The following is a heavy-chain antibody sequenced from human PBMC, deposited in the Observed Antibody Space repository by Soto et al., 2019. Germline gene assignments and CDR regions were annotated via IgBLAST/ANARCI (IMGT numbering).Heavy chain of an antibody. CDR2: MNPGSGKT. J-gene: IGHJ5*02. Sequence: VASVKVSCKASGYTFINYDISWVRQATGQGLEWMGWMNPGSGKTGYANKFQGRVTMTRDASTSTAHLELSSLTSEDTAVYYCARMASSGTLNWYDPWGRGTPVTVAS. V-gene: IGHV1-8*02. CDR3: ARMASSGTLNWYDP. CDR1: GYTFINYD.